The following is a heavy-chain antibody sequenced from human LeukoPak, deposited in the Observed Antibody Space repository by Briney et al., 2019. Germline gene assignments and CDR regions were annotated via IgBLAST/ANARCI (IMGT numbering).Heavy chain of an antibody. D-gene: IGHD3-3*01. CDR2: IGTAGDT. CDR3: AARFLEWLSIDY. V-gene: IGHV3-13*01. CDR1: GFTFSSYD. Sequence: GGSLRLSCAASGFTFSSYDMHWVRQATGKGLEWVSAIGTAGDTYYPGSVKGRFTISRENAKNSLYLQMNSLRAEDTAVYYCAARFLEWLSIDYWGQGTLVTVSS. J-gene: IGHJ4*02.